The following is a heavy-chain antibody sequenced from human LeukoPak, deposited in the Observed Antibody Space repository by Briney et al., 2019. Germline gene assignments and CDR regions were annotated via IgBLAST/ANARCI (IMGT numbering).Heavy chain of an antibody. Sequence: GGSLRLSCAASGFTFSSYWMSWVRQAPGKGLEWVAVISYDGSNKYYADSVKGRFTISRDNSKNTLYLQMDNLRAEDTAVYYCAKDRDIILMGHGMDVWGQGTTVTASS. J-gene: IGHJ6*02. CDR2: ISYDGSNK. D-gene: IGHD3-10*01. CDR3: AKDRDIILMGHGMDV. CDR1: GFTFSSYW. V-gene: IGHV3-30*18.